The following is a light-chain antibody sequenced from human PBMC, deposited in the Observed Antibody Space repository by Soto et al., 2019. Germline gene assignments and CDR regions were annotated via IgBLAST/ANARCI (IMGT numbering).Light chain of an antibody. Sequence: EVVMTQSPATLSVSPGERATLSCRASQSVNANLAWYQQMPGQAPRLLIHGASNRATGLPARFSGSGFGTEFILTISSLQSEDFAVYYCQQYNTWLWTFGQGTKVEI. J-gene: IGKJ1*01. CDR1: QSVNAN. V-gene: IGKV3-15*01. CDR2: GAS. CDR3: QQYNTWLWT.